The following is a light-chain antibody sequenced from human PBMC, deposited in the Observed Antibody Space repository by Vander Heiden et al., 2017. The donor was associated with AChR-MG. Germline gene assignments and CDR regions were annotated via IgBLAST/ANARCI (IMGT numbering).Light chain of an antibody. CDR3: QQYNNWPA. Sequence: EIVMTQSPATLSVSPGERATLLLQGQKPGQAPRLLIYGASTRATGIPARFSGSGSGTEFTLTISSLQSEDFAVYYCQQYNNWPAFGQGTKVEIK. J-gene: IGKJ1*01. CDR2: GAS. V-gene: IGKV3-15*01.